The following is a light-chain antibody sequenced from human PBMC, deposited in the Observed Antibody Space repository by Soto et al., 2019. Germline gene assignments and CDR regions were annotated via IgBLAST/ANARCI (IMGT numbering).Light chain of an antibody. V-gene: IGLV1-44*01. CDR3: AAWDDSLNGPT. Sequence: QSVLTQPPSTSGTPGQRVTISCSGGSSNIGTYTVSWYQQFPETAPKLLIYGSNQRPSGLPDRFSGSKSGTSASLSIGGLQSEDEADYYCAAWDDSLNGPTFGGGTKLTVL. CDR1: SSNIGTYT. CDR2: GSN. J-gene: IGLJ2*01.